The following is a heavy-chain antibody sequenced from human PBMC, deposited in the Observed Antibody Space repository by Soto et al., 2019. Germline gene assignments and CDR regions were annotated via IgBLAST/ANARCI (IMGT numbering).Heavy chain of an antibody. V-gene: IGHV1-18*01. CDR3: ARAAPYSSGWYNYYYYMDV. Sequence: ASVKVSCKASGYTFTSYGISWVRQAPGQGLEWMGWISAYNGNTNYAQKLQGRVTMTTDTSTSTAYMELRSLRSDDTAVYYCARAAPYSSGWYNYYYYMDVWGKGTTVTVSS. CDR1: GYTFTSYG. J-gene: IGHJ6*03. D-gene: IGHD6-19*01. CDR2: ISAYNGNT.